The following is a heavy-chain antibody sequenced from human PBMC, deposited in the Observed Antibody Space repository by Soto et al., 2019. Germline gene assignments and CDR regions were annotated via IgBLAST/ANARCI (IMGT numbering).Heavy chain of an antibody. D-gene: IGHD6-19*01. Sequence: VQLVESEVGVVNPGRSLGHFCACSGFTFRGYAMPLVCRASGKGLEWVAVVSHDGRNTHYADSVKGRFTISRDSSKNTVSLEMTSLRAEDTAVYYCAKGGRQWLVTSDFNYWGQGALVTVSS. J-gene: IGHJ4*02. CDR3: AKGGRQWLVTSDFNY. CDR1: GFTFRGYA. CDR2: VSHDGRNT. V-gene: IGHV3-30*18.